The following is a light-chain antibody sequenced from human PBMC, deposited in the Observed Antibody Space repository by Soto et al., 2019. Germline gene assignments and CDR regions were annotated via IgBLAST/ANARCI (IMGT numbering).Light chain of an antibody. V-gene: IGKV2-30*01. Sequence: DVVMTQSPLSLPVTLGQPASISCRSSQSLVYSDGNTYLNWFQQRPGQSPRRLIYKVSNRDSGVPDRFSGSGSGTEFTLTISSLQSEDFAVYYCQQYSNWPSWTFGQGTKVDIK. J-gene: IGKJ1*01. CDR2: KVS. CDR3: QQYSNWPSWT. CDR1: QSLVYSDGNTY.